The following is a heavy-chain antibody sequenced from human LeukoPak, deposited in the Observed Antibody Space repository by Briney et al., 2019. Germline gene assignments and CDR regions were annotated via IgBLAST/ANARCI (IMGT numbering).Heavy chain of an antibody. Sequence: GGSLRLSCAASGFTFTSFSLNWVRQAPGKGLEWISYISAGSTTIYYADSLKGRFTISRDNAKKSLYLQMNSLRVEDTAVYYCARDGRWFGERYFDYWGQGTLVTVSS. J-gene: IGHJ4*02. V-gene: IGHV3-48*01. CDR1: GFTFTSFS. D-gene: IGHD3-10*01. CDR2: ISAGSTTI. CDR3: ARDGRWFGERYFDY.